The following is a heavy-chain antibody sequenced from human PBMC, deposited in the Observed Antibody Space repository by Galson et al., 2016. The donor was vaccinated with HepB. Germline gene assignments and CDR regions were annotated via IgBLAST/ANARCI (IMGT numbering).Heavy chain of an antibody. V-gene: IGHV3-74*01. J-gene: IGHJ5*01. Sequence: SLRLSCAASGFTFSTYWMHWLRQVPGKGLVWVARINIDGSATNYADSVKGRFTVSRDNAQNTLFLQMDSLRDDDTAVYYCAREEITVVGGVITPRFDSWGQGTLVTVSP. CDR2: INIDGSAT. CDR1: GFTFSTYW. D-gene: IGHD3-10*01. CDR3: AREEITVVGGVITPRFDS.